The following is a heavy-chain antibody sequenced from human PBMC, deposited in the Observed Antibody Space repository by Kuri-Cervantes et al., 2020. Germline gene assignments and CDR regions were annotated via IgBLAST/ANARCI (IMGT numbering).Heavy chain of an antibody. CDR1: GYTFTSYD. J-gene: IGHJ6*02. Sequence: SVKVSCKASGYTFTSYDINWVRQATGQGLEWMGGIIPIFGTANYAQKFQGRVTITADESTSTAYMELSSLRSEDTAVYYCAVSLRFLEWLDYYYYGMDVWGQGTTGTVSS. V-gene: IGHV1-69*13. D-gene: IGHD3-3*01. CDR3: AVSLRFLEWLDYYYYGMDV. CDR2: IIPIFGTA.